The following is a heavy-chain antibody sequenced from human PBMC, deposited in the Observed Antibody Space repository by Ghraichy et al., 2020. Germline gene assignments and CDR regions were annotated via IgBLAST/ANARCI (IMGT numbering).Heavy chain of an antibody. J-gene: IGHJ6*04. Sequence: PSLTCNVSGDSISSSSYYYWGWIRQPPGQGLEWIGTINYSGTTYYNPSLKSRVTISVDTPKNQFSLKLTSVTAADTAVYYCARSRSGGLLITFGGIVARLDVWGKGTTVTVSA. V-gene: IGHV4-39*05. CDR2: INYSGTT. CDR3: ARSRSGGLLITFGGIVARLDV. D-gene: IGHD3-16*02. CDR1: GDSISSSSYYY.